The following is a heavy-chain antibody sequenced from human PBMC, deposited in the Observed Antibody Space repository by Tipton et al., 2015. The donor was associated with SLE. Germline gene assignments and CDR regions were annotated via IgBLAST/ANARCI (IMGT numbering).Heavy chain of an antibody. V-gene: IGHV1-2*06. CDR3: ARLLDYDFWSGDGGDY. Sequence: QLVQSGPEVKKPGASVKVSCKASRYNFIGYYMHWVRQAPGQGLEWMGRIDPNSGVSDYAQKFQGRVTMTRDTSISTAYMELSRLRSDDTAVYYCARLLDYDFWSGDGGDYWGRGTLVSVSS. CDR1: RYNFIGYY. CDR2: IDPNSGVS. J-gene: IGHJ4*02. D-gene: IGHD3-3*01.